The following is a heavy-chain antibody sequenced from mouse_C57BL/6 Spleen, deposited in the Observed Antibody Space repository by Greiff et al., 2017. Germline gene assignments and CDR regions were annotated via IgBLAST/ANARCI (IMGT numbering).Heavy chain of an antibody. V-gene: IGHV2-9-1*01. CDR1: GFSLTSYA. D-gene: IGHD2-5*01. Sequence: VQRVESGPGLVAPSQSLSITCTVSGFSLTSYAISWVRQPPGKGLEWLGVIWTGGGTNYNLALKSRPSISKDNSKSQVFLKMNSLQTDDTARYYCASPYYSNYDYAMDYWGQGTSVTVSS. CDR3: ASPYYSNYDYAMDY. J-gene: IGHJ4*01. CDR2: IWTGGGT.